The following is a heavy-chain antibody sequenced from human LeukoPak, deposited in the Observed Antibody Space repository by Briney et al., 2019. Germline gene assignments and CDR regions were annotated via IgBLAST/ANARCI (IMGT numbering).Heavy chain of an antibody. V-gene: IGHV4-59*08. J-gene: IGHJ4*02. CDR3: AADRNNRSWYYY. CDR1: GGSTSSYY. CDR2: SDKSGST. Sequence: PSETLSLTCSVSGGSTSSYYWSWIRQPPGKGPEWIGYSDKSGSTNYNPSLTSRVTISVDTSTNQFSLRLSSVTAADTAVYYCAADRNNRSWYYYWGQGILVTVSS. D-gene: IGHD2/OR15-2a*01.